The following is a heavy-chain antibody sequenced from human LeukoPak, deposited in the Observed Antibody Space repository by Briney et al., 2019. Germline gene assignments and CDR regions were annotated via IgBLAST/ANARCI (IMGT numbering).Heavy chain of an antibody. V-gene: IGHV4-39*07. CDR3: AGNVDTAMVTFDY. D-gene: IGHD5-18*01. Sequence: PPETLSLTCTVSGGSISSSSYYWGWIRQPPGKGLEWIGSIYYSGSTYYNPSLKSRVTISVDTSKNQFSLKLSSVTAADTAVYYCAGNVDTAMVTFDYWGQGTLATVSS. CDR2: IYYSGST. J-gene: IGHJ4*02. CDR1: GGSISSSSYY.